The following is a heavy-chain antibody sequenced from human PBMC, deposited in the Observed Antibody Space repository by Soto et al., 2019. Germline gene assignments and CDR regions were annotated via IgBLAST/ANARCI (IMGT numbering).Heavy chain of an antibody. J-gene: IGHJ6*02. D-gene: IGHD3-10*01. V-gene: IGHV3-30-3*01. Sequence: QVQLVESGGGVVQPGRSLRLSCAASGFTFSSYAMHWVRQAPGKGLEWLAVISYDGSTKYYADSVKGRFTISRDNSKNTLYLQMSSLRAEDTAVYYCARGRYGSGGPYYDYGMDVCCQGTTVTVSS. CDR1: GFTFSSYA. CDR3: ARGRYGSGGPYYDYGMDV. CDR2: ISYDGSTK.